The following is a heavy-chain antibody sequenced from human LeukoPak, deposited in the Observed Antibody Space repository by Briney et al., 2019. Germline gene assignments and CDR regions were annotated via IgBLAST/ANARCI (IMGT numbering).Heavy chain of an antibody. J-gene: IGHJ6*03. CDR1: GFTFSSYG. Sequence: GGSLRLSCAASGFTFSSYGMHWVRQAPGKGLEWVAFIRYDGSNKYYADSVKGRFTISRDNSKNTLFLQMNSLRPEDTAVYYCAKAPSGSWSDYYKDYYYMDVWGKGTTVTVSS. D-gene: IGHD3-3*01. V-gene: IGHV3-30*02. CDR3: AKAPSGSWSDYYKDYYYMDV. CDR2: IRYDGSNK.